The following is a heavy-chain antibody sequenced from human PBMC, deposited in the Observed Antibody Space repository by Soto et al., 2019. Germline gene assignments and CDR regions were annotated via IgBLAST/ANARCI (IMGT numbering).Heavy chain of an antibody. Sequence: ASVKVSCKASGGTFGNHVIDWVRQAPGQGLEWMGGIIPIIGTPNYAQKFQGRVTITADASTNTIYRDVSSLRSQDTAVYYCARELEFRDGNITHIDYWGQGAVVTVSS. D-gene: IGHD3-10*01. V-gene: IGHV1-69*13. CDR1: GGTFGNHV. J-gene: IGHJ4*02. CDR3: ARELEFRDGNITHIDY. CDR2: IIPIIGTP.